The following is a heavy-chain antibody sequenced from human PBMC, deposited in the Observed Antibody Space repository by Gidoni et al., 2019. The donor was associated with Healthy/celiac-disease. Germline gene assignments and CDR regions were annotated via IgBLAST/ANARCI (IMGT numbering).Heavy chain of an antibody. Sequence: EVQLVESGGGLVQPGGSLRLSCAASGFTVSSNYMSWVRQGPGKGLEWVSVIYSGGSTYYADSVKGRFTISRDNSKNTLYLQMNSLRAEDTAVYYCAREPYCSSTSCSSGWFDPWGQGTLVTVSS. CDR1: GFTVSSNY. CDR3: AREPYCSSTSCSSGWFDP. D-gene: IGHD2-2*01. V-gene: IGHV3-66*02. CDR2: IYSGGST. J-gene: IGHJ5*02.